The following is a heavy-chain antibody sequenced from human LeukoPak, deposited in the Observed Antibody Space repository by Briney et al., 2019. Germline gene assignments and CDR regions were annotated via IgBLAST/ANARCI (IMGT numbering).Heavy chain of an antibody. CDR1: GGSISSYY. CDR3: ARGGIAETIDY. V-gene: IGHV4-59*01. D-gene: IGHD6-13*01. Sequence: PSETLSLTCTVSGGSISSYYWSWNRQPPGKGLEWIGYIYYSGSTNYNPSLKSRVTISVDTSKNQFSLKLGSVTAADTAVYYCARGGIAETIDYWGQGTLVTVSS. CDR2: IYYSGST. J-gene: IGHJ4*02.